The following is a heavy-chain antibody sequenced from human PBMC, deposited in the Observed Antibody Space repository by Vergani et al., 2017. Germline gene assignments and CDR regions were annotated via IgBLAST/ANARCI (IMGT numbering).Heavy chain of an antibody. CDR1: GGTFSSYA. CDR3: ARLRSSWYDAFDI. D-gene: IGHD6-13*01. CDR2: IIPILGIA. Sequence: QVQLVQSGAEVKKPGSSVKVSCKASGGTFSSYAISWVRQAPGQGLEWMGRIIPILGIANYAQKFQGRVTITADKSTSTAYMELSSLRSEDTAVYYCARLRSSWYDAFDIWGQGTMVTVS. J-gene: IGHJ3*02. V-gene: IGHV1-69*09.